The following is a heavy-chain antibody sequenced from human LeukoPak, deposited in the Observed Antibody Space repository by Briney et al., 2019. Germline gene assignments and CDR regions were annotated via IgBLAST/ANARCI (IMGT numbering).Heavy chain of an antibody. D-gene: IGHD6-13*01. CDR1: GFTFSSYA. CDR2: ISGSGGST. CDR3: ARVRIAAAAPYFDY. J-gene: IGHJ4*02. V-gene: IGHV3-23*01. Sequence: GGSLRLSCAASGFTFSSYAMSWVRQAPGKGLEWVSAISGSGGSTYYADSVKGRFTISRDNSKNTLYLQMNSLRAEDMAVYYCARVRIAAAAPYFDYWGQGTLVTVSS.